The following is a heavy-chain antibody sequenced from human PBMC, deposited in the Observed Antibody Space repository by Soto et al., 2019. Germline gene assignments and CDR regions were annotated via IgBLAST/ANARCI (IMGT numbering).Heavy chain of an antibody. Sequence: GGSLRLSCAASGFTLSSYAMSWVRQAPGKGLEWVSAISGSGGSTYYADSVKGRFTISRDNSKNTLYLQMNSLRAEDTAVYYCAKVSVEVIAAAGLELYFDYWGQGTLVTVSS. CDR1: GFTLSSYA. D-gene: IGHD6-13*01. CDR2: ISGSGGST. CDR3: AKVSVEVIAAAGLELYFDY. V-gene: IGHV3-23*01. J-gene: IGHJ4*02.